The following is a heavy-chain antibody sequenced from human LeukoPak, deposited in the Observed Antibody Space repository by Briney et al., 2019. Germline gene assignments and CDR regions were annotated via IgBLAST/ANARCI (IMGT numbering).Heavy chain of an antibody. CDR1: GASVNSGSSY. J-gene: IGHJ4*02. D-gene: IGHD5-12*01. V-gene: IGHV4-61*01. CDR3: ARDSRGHSGYDLDY. CDR2: IYYSGIT. Sequence: SETLSLTCTVSGASVNSGSSYWSWIRQPPGKGLEWNGYIYYSGITNYNPSLKSRVTMSVDTSKNQFSLKLSSVTAADTAIYYCARDSRGHSGYDLDYWGQGTLVTVSS.